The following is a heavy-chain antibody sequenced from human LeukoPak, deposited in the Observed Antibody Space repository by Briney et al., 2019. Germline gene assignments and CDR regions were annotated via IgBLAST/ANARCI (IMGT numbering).Heavy chain of an antibody. D-gene: IGHD3-10*01. V-gene: IGHV3-74*01. CDR2: INPDGSTT. CDR1: GFTLSNYW. J-gene: IGHJ4*02. CDR3: AKDRRAGSYDY. Sequence: GGSLRLSCAASGFTLSNYWMHWVRQDPGKGLVWGSFINPDGSTTNYADSVKGRFTISRDNAKNALYLQMNSLRAEDTAVYYCAKDRRAGSYDYWGQGTLVTVYS.